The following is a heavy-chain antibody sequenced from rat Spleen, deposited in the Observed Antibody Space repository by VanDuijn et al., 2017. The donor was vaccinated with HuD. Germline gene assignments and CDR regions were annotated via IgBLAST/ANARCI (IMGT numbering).Heavy chain of an antibody. J-gene: IGHJ3*01. CDR2: ISYDGSTT. V-gene: IGHV5-29*01. D-gene: IGHD1-10*01. Sequence: EVQLVESDGGLVQPGRSLKLSCATSGFTFSDYYMAWVRQAPTKGLDWVATISYDGSTTYYRDSVKGRFTISRDNAKNTLYLQMDSLRSEDTATYYCTTLYNNYWFAYWGQGTLVTVSS. CDR3: TTLYNNYWFAY. CDR1: GFTFSDYY.